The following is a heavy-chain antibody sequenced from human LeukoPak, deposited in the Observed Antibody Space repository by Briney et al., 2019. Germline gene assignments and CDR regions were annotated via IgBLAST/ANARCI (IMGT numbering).Heavy chain of an antibody. CDR2: IYHSGST. CDR3: ARHYLYDTSGDGTYYFDY. V-gene: IGHV4-38-2*02. D-gene: IGHD3-22*01. CDR1: GYSINSGYH. J-gene: IGHJ4*02. Sequence: PSETLSLTCIVSGYSINSGYHWGWIRQPPGKGLEWIGSIYHSGSTCYNPSLKSRVTISIDTSKNQFSLKLSSVTAADTAVYYCARHYLYDTSGDGTYYFDYWGQGTLVTVSS.